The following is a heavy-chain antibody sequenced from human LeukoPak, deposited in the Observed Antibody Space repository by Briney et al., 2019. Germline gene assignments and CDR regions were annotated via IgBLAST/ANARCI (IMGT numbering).Heavy chain of an antibody. CDR3: ARGRGYSSLTKYWYFDL. Sequence: GGSLRLSCAASGFTFSSYAMHWVRQAPGKGLEWVAVISYDGSNKYYADSVKGRFTISRDNSKNTLYLQMNSLRAEDTAVYYCARGRGYSSLTKYWYFDLWGRGTLVTVSS. CDR2: ISYDGSNK. D-gene: IGHD5-18*01. CDR1: GFTFSSYA. V-gene: IGHV3-30*04. J-gene: IGHJ2*01.